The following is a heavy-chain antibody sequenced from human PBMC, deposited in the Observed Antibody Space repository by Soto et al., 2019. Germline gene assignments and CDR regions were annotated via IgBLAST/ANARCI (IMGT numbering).Heavy chain of an antibody. CDR1: GFSLANYP. V-gene: IGHV3-48*02. J-gene: IGHJ4*02. D-gene: IGHD6-19*01. CDR3: AKGPHTNVGWPYYFES. Sequence: LRLSCVASGFSLANYPMNWVRQTPGKGLEWISYSSPRGDTIYYADSVEGRFTVSRDNARNSLSLHMSSLRDEDSALYYCAKGPHTNVGWPYYFESWGQGVPVTVSS. CDR2: SSPRGDTI.